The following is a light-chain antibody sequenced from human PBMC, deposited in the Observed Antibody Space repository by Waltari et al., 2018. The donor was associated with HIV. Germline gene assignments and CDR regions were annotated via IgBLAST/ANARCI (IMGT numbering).Light chain of an antibody. CDR3: GTWDSSLSAV. J-gene: IGLJ3*02. CDR1: SSNIGNNY. CDR2: DNN. V-gene: IGLV1-51*01. Sequence: QSVLTQPPSVSAAPGQRVTISCSGSSSNIGNNYVSWYQHPPGAAPKLLIYDNNNRPSGIPDRFSGSKSGTSATLVITGLQTGDEADYYCGTWDSSLSAVFGGGTKLTVL.